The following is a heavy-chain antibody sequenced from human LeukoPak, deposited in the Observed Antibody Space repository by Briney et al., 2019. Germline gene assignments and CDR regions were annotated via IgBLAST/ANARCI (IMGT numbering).Heavy chain of an antibody. CDR1: GGSISSYY. Sequence: SETLSLTCTVSGGSISSYYWSWIRQPPGKGLEWIGYIYTSGSTNYNPSLKSRVTISVDTSKNQFSLKLSSVTAADTAVYYCARHGGSYLYYYYYMDVWGKGTTVTVSS. J-gene: IGHJ6*03. CDR3: ARHGGSYLYYYYYMDV. V-gene: IGHV4-4*09. D-gene: IGHD1-26*01. CDR2: IYTSGST.